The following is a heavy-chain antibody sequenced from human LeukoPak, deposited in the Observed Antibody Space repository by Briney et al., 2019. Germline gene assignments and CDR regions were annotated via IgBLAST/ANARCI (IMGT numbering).Heavy chain of an antibody. J-gene: IGHJ4*02. CDR3: ARSYCSGGSCWVYFDY. CDR2: IYYSGST. CDR1: GGSISSSSYY. Sequence: SSETLSLTCTVSGGSISSSSYYWGWIRQPPGKGLEWIGSIYYSGSTNYNPSLKSRVTISVDTSKNQFSLKLSSVTTADTAIYYCARSYCSGGSCWVYFDYWGQGTLVTVSS. V-gene: IGHV4-39*07. D-gene: IGHD2-15*01.